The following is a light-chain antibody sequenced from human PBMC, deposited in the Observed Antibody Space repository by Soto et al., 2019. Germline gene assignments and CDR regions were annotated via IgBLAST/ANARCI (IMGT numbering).Light chain of an antibody. CDR1: QSLNNW. Sequence: DIQMTQSPSTLSASVGDRVTITCRASQSLNNWLAWYQQKPGKAPKLLIYKAFSLESGVPSRFSGSGSGTEFTLTISSLQPDDFATYYCQQYNSFSWTFGQGTKVEFK. CDR3: QQYNSFSWT. CDR2: KAF. V-gene: IGKV1-5*03. J-gene: IGKJ1*01.